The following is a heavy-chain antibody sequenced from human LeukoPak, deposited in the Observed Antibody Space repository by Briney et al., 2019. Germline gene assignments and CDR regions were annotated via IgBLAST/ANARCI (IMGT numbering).Heavy chain of an antibody. CDR1: GGSISSYY. J-gene: IGHJ6*02. V-gene: IGHV4-59*01. D-gene: IGHD3-16*01. CDR2: IYYSGST. Sequence: SETLSLTCTVSGGSISSYYWSWIRQPPGKGLEWIGYIYYSGSTNYNPSLKSRVTISVDTSKNQFSLKLSSVTAADTAVYYCARDSGRFGYYCGMDVWGQGTTVTVSS. CDR3: ARDSGRFGYYCGMDV.